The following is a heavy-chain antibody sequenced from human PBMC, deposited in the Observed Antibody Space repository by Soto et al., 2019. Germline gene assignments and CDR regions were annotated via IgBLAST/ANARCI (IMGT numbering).Heavy chain of an antibody. Sequence: GASVKVSCKASGYTFTSYGISCVRQAHGQGLEWMGWISAYNGNTNYAQKLQGRVTMTTDTSTSTAYMELRSLRSDDTAVYYCARDPPGIAAAGTRWFDPWGQGTLVTVSS. J-gene: IGHJ5*02. CDR1: GYTFTSYG. CDR3: ARDPPGIAAAGTRWFDP. V-gene: IGHV1-18*01. CDR2: ISAYNGNT. D-gene: IGHD6-13*01.